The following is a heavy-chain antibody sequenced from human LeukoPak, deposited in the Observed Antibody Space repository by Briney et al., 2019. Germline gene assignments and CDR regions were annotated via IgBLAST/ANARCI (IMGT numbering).Heavy chain of an antibody. V-gene: IGHV3-30-3*01. Sequence: GGSLRLSCAASGFTFSSYAMHWVRQAPGKGLEWVAVISYDGSNKYYADSVKGRFTISRDNSKNTLYLQVNSLKTEDTAVYYCAKEWRAAAGIYYFDYWGQGTLVTVSS. CDR1: GFTFSSYA. D-gene: IGHD6-13*01. CDR2: ISYDGSNK. J-gene: IGHJ4*02. CDR3: AKEWRAAAGIYYFDY.